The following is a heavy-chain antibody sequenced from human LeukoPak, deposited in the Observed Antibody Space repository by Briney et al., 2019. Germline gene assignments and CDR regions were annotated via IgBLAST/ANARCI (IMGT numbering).Heavy chain of an antibody. D-gene: IGHD2-15*01. CDR3: ARDLRYCSGGSCKGFDY. CDR2: ISSSSSYI. V-gene: IGHV3-21*01. CDR1: GFPFSSYS. Sequence: GGSLDLSCAASGFPFSSYSMNWARQAPGKGLEWVSSISSSSSYIYYADSVKGRFTISRDNAKNSLYLQMNSLRAEDTAVYYCARDLRYCSGGSCKGFDYWGQGTLVTVSS. J-gene: IGHJ4*02.